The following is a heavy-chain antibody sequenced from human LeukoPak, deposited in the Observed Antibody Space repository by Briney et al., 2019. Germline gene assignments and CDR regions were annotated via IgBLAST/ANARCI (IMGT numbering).Heavy chain of an antibody. Sequence: PGGSLRLSCAASGFTFSSYWMSWVRQAPGKGLEWVANIKQDGSEKYYVDSVKGRFTISRDNAKNSLYLQMNSLRAEDTALYYCAKFTVYDRFDCWGQGTLVTVSS. J-gene: IGHJ4*02. CDR3: AKFTVYDRFDC. D-gene: IGHD3-16*01. CDR1: GFTFSSYW. CDR2: IKQDGSEK. V-gene: IGHV3-7*03.